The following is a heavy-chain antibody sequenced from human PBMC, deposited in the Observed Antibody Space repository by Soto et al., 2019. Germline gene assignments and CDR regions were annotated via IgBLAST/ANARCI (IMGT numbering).Heavy chain of an antibody. CDR1: GFSLSTSGMC. CDR3: ARGAPSTGYYYYMDV. CDR2: IDWDDDK. V-gene: IGHV2-70*11. J-gene: IGHJ6*03. Sequence: SGPRLVNPTQTLTLTCTFSGFSLSTSGMCVSWIRQPPGKALEWLARIDWDDDKYYSTSLKTRLTISKDTSKNQVVLTMTNMDPVDTATYYCARGAPSTGYYYYMDVWGKGTTVTVSS.